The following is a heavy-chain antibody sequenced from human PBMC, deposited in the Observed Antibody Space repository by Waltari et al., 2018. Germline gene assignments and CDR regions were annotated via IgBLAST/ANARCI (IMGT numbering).Heavy chain of an antibody. CDR3: ARAHRNDFWSGYSAFDI. CDR2: INHSGST. J-gene: IGHJ3*02. Sequence: QVQLQQWGAGLLKPSETLSLTCAVYGGSFSGYYWSWIRQPPGKGLEWIGEINHSGSTNYTPSLKSRVTISVDTSKNQFSLKLSSVTAADTAVYYCARAHRNDFWSGYSAFDIWGQGTMVTVSS. D-gene: IGHD3-3*01. V-gene: IGHV4-34*01. CDR1: GGSFSGYY.